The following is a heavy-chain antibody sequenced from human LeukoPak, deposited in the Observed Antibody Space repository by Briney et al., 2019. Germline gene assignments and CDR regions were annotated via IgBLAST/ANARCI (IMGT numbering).Heavy chain of an antibody. D-gene: IGHD3-16*02. Sequence: SETLSLTCTVSGGSISSGGYYWSWIRQHPGKGLEWIGFIYYSGSIYYNPSLKSRVTFSVDTSKNQFSLKLSSVNAADTAVYYCARAVYDYIWGSYRFDYWGQGTLVTVSS. CDR2: IYYSGSI. J-gene: IGHJ4*02. CDR3: ARAVYDYIWGSYRFDY. V-gene: IGHV4-31*03. CDR1: GGSISSGGYY.